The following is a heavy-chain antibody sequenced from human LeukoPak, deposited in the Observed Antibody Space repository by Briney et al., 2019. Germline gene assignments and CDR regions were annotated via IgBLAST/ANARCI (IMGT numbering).Heavy chain of an antibody. V-gene: IGHV3-23*01. CDR3: ARSPGYCSSTSCYEIDY. J-gene: IGHJ4*02. Sequence: GGSLRLSCAASGFTFSSYVMSWVRQAPGKGLEWVSAISGSGGSTYYADSVKGRFTISRDNSKNTLYLQMNSLRAEDTAVYYCARSPGYCSSTSCYEIDYWGQGTLVTVSS. CDR2: ISGSGGST. CDR1: GFTFSSYV. D-gene: IGHD2-2*01.